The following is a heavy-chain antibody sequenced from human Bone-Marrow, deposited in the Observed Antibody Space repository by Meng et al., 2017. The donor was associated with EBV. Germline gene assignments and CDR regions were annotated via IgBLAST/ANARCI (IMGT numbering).Heavy chain of an antibody. CDR2: IYHSGST. CDR1: GGSTSSSNW. V-gene: IGHV4-4*03. D-gene: IGHD2-21*02. CDR3: ARAWSVTSGFDP. J-gene: IGHJ5*02. Sequence: VQPCGSGPGVGYPPGPLSLPRAGSGGSTSSSNWGSWVRQPPGKGLEWIGEIYHSGSTNYNPSLKSRVTISVDKSKNQFSLKLSSVTAADTAVYYCARAWSVTSGFDPWGQGTLVTVSS.